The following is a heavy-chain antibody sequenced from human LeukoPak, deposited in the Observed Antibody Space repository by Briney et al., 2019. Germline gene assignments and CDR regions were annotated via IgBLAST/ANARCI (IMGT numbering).Heavy chain of an antibody. Sequence: PGGSLRLSCAAAGFTFSTYGMHWVRQAPGKGLEWVAVTWNDGSNKYYADSVKGRFTIARDNSENTRYLQMNNLRAEDTAVYYCARVSRPYSSSWFEYFHHWGQGTLLTVSS. CDR1: GFTFSTYG. V-gene: IGHV3-33*01. D-gene: IGHD6-13*01. CDR3: ARVSRPYSSSWFEYFHH. CDR2: TWNDGSNK. J-gene: IGHJ1*01.